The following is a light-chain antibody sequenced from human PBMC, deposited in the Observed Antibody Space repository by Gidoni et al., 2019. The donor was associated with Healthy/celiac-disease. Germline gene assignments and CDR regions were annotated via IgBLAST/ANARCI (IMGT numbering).Light chain of an antibody. CDR1: QSVSSY. CDR2: DAS. V-gene: IGKV3-11*01. CDR3: QQRSNWYT. J-gene: IGKJ2*01. Sequence: EVVVTQSPATLSLSPVERATLSCRASQSVSSYFAWYQQKPGQAPRLLLYDASNRATGIPARFSGSVSGADFTLTISSLEPEDFAFYYCQQRSNWYTFGQGTKLEIK.